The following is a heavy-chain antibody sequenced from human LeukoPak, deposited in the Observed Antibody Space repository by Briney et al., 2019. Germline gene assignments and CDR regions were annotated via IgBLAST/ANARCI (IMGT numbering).Heavy chain of an antibody. V-gene: IGHV3-48*04. CDR3: VRDEHYAFDF. CDR2: TWSGSAI. Sequence: PGGSLRLSCAASGYTFSSYAMSWVRQAPGKGLEWVSNTWSGSAISYADSVKGRFTISRDNAKNSLYLQMNSLRAEDTAVYYCVRDEHYAFDFWGQGTMVTVSS. J-gene: IGHJ3*01. CDR1: GYTFSSYA.